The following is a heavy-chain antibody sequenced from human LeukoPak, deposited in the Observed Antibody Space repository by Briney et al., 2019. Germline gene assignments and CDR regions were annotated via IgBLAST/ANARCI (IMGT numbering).Heavy chain of an antibody. J-gene: IGHJ4*02. V-gene: IGHV3-66*01. Sequence: GGSLRLSCAASGFTVSNNYMNWVRQAPGKGLEWVSVIYSIGTTFYADSVKGRFTISRDNSKNTLYLQMNSLRVEDTAVYYCARVRGYSIDHWGQGTLVTVSS. CDR2: IYSIGTT. CDR1: GFTVSNNY. CDR3: ARVRGYSIDH. D-gene: IGHD4-11*01.